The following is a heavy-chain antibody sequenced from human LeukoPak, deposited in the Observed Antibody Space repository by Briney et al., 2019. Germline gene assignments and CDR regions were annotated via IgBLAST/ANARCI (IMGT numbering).Heavy chain of an antibody. J-gene: IGHJ4*02. CDR2: INHSGST. CDR3: AISSWALDY. V-gene: IGHV4-34*01. D-gene: IGHD6-13*01. Sequence: SSETLSLTCAVYGGSFSGYYWSWIRQPPGKGLEWIGEINHSGSTNYNLSLKSRVTISVDTSKNQFSLKLSSVTAADTAVYYCAISSWALDYWGQGTLVTVSS. CDR1: GGSFSGYY.